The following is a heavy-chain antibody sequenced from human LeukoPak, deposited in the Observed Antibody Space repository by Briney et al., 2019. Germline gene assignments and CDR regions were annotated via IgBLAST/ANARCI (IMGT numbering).Heavy chain of an antibody. Sequence: SETLSLTCSVSGXSISSYYWSWIRQPPGKGLEWIAYIYYSGSTNYNPSLKSRVTISVDTSKNQFSLKLSSVTAADTAVYYCARDSGKLGFDYWGQGTLVTVSS. V-gene: IGHV4-59*01. D-gene: IGHD7-27*01. J-gene: IGHJ4*02. CDR2: IYYSGST. CDR1: GXSISSYY. CDR3: ARDSGKLGFDY.